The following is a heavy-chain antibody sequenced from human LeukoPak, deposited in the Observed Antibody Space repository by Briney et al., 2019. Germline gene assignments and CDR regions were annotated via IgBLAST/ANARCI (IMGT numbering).Heavy chain of an antibody. V-gene: IGHV4-34*01. J-gene: IGHJ5*02. CDR2: INHSGST. D-gene: IGHD6-13*01. CDR3: ARRRIAAAGTGRGNWFDP. CDR1: GGSFSGYY. Sequence: PSETLSLTCAVYGGSFSGYYWSWIRQPPGKGLEWIGEINHSGSTNYNPSLKSRVTISVDTSKNQFSLKLSSVTAADTAVYYCARRRIAAAGTGRGNWFDPWGQGTLVTVSS.